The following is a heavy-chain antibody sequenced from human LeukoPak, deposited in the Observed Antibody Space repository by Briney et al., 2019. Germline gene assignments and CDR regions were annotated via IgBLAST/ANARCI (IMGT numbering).Heavy chain of an antibody. D-gene: IGHD6-19*01. CDR3: AKDAPRSSGWFFLDY. CDR1: GFSFSSFD. V-gene: IGHV3-23*01. J-gene: IGHJ4*02. Sequence: GGSLRLSCAASGFSFSSFDMVWVRQAPGKGLEWVAGISNGGDRTYHADSVKGRFTISRDNSKSALFLQMNSLRAEDTAVYYCAKDAPRSSGWFFLDYWGQGTLVTVSS. CDR2: ISNGGDRT.